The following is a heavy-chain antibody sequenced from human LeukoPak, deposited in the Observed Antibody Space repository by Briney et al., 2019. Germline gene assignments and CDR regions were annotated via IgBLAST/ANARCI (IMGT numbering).Heavy chain of an antibody. CDR1: GNSISSGDNY. J-gene: IGHJ4*02. Sequence: PSETLSLTCTVSGNSISSGDNYWSWIRQPAGKGLEWIGRIYTSGSTNYDPSLKSRVTISGDTSKNQFSLRLSSVTAADTAVYYCARASYSYDINGWVPFDYWGQGTLVTVSS. D-gene: IGHD3-22*01. V-gene: IGHV4-61*02. CDR3: ARASYSYDINGWVPFDY. CDR2: IYTSGST.